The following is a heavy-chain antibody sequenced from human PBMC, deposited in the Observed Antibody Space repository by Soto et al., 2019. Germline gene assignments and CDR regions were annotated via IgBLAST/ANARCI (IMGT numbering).Heavy chain of an antibody. J-gene: IGHJ3*02. CDR3: ARDGYYYDSSGHYSGAFDI. D-gene: IGHD3-22*01. CDR1: GGTFSSYA. V-gene: IGHV1-69*13. Sequence: SVKVSCKASGGTFSSYAISWVRQAPGQGLEWMGGIIPIFGTANYAQKFQGRVTITADESTSTAYMELSSLRSEDTAVYYCARDGYYYDSSGHYSGAFDIWGQGTMVTVSS. CDR2: IIPIFGTA.